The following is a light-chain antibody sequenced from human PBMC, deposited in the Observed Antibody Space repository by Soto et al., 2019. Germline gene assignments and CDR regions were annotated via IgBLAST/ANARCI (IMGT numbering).Light chain of an antibody. CDR1: HSVSSSY. CDR2: GAS. V-gene: IGKV3-20*01. Sequence: EIVLTQSPGTLSLSPGERATLPCRASHSVSSSYLACYQQKPGQAPRLLIYGASSRATGIPDRFSGSGSGTDFTLTISRLEPEDFAVYYCQQYGSSPWTFGQGTKVEIK. CDR3: QQYGSSPWT. J-gene: IGKJ1*01.